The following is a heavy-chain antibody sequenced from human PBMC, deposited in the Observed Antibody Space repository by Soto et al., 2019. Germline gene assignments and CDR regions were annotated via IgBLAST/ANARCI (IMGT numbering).Heavy chain of an antibody. D-gene: IGHD3-16*02. CDR1: GGSISRSSYY. CDR3: ARNVGLHLGALSYFGVVDY. CDR2: IYYSGST. Sequence: QLQLQESGPGLVKPSETLSLTCTVSGGSISRSSYYWGWIRQPPGKGLEWIGSIYYSGSTYYNPSLKSRVHISVDQSKKQFSLTLSSVTAADTAGYYCARNVGLHLGALSYFGVVDYWGQGTLVTVSS. V-gene: IGHV4-39*01. J-gene: IGHJ4*02.